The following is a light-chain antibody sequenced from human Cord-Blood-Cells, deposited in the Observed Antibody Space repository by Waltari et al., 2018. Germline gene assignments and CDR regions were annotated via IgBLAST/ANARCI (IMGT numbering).Light chain of an antibody. CDR3: CSYAGSSTYV. CDR1: SSDVGRYNL. V-gene: IGLV2-23*01. CDR2: EGS. J-gene: IGLJ1*01. Sequence: QSALTQPASVSGSPGQSITISCTGTSSDVGRYNLVSWYQQHPGKAPKLTIYEGSKRPSWFSNRCSGSKSGNTASLTISGLQAEDEADYYCCSYAGSSTYVFGTGTKVTVL.